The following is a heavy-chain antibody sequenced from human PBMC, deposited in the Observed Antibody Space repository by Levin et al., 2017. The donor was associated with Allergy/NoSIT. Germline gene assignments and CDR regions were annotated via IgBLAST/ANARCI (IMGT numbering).Heavy chain of an antibody. Sequence: PSETLSLTCTVSGGSISSSSYYWGWIRQPPGKGLEWIGSIYYSGSTYYNPSLKSRVTISVDTSKNQFSLKLSSVTAADTAVYYCARQLYYDYIWGSYPNDYWGQGTLVTVSS. D-gene: IGHD3-16*01. J-gene: IGHJ4*02. CDR1: GGSISSSSYY. CDR2: IYYSGST. CDR3: ARQLYYDYIWGSYPNDY. V-gene: IGHV4-39*01.